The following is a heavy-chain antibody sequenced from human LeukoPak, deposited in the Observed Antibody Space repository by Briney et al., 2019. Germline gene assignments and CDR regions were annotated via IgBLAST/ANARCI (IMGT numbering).Heavy chain of an antibody. D-gene: IGHD3-22*01. CDR1: GGSISSGGYY. CDR3: ARLDYFDSSGYREDY. V-gene: IGHV4-31*11. Sequence: SEALSLTCGVSGGSISSGGYYWSWIRQHPGKGLEWIGYIYYSGSTYYNPSLKSRVTISADTSKNQFSLKLSSVTAADTAVYYCARLDYFDSSGYREDYWGQGTLVTVSS. J-gene: IGHJ4*02. CDR2: IYYSGST.